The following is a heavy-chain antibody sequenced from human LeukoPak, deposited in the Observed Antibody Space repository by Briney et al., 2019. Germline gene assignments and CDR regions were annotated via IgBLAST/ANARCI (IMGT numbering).Heavy chain of an antibody. CDR3: ARDAAIHDSGAYYYLW. V-gene: IGHV1-69*01. Sequence: SVKVSCKASGGTFSRYAISWVRQAPGQGLEWMGGITPMFGTANYAQKFQGRVTSADESTRTAYMELKSLKFENTAVYYCARDAAIHDSGAYYYLWWGQGTLVTVSS. J-gene: IGHJ4*02. CDR2: ITPMFGTA. CDR1: GGTFSRYA. D-gene: IGHD3-22*01.